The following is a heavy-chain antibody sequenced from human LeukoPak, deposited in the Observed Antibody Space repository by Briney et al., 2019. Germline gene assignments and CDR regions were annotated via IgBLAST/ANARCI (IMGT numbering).Heavy chain of an antibody. CDR3: ARPRGSYYYDAFDI. V-gene: IGHV3-74*01. J-gene: IGHJ3*02. CDR1: GFTFSGYW. Sequence: PGGSLRLSCAASGFTFSGYWIHWVRQAPGKGLVWVSRINSDGSSTSYADSVKGRFTISRDNAKNTLYLQMNSLRAEDTAVYYCARPRGSYYYDAFDIWGQGTMVTVSS. D-gene: IGHD3-10*01. CDR2: INSDGSST.